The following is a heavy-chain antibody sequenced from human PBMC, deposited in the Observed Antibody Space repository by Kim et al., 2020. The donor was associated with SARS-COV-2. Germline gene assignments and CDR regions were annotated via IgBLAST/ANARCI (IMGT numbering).Heavy chain of an antibody. J-gene: IGHJ4*02. Sequence: YYVDSVKGRFTISKDKAKNSLYRQMNSLRAEDTAVYYCARVSPARGAFDYWGQGILVTVSS. CDR3: ARVSPARGAFDY. V-gene: IGHV3-7*03.